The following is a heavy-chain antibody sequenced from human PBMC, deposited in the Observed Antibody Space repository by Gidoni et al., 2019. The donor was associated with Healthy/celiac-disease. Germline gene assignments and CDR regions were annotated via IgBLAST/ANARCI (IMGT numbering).Heavy chain of an antibody. V-gene: IGHV1-58*01. Sequence: QMQLVQSGPEVKKPGTSVKVSCKASGFTFTSPAVQWVRQARGQRLEWIGWIVVGSGNTNYAQKFQERVTITRDMSTSTAYMELSSLRSEDTAVYYCAAGGLDIVLMVYAIPDGFYAFDIWGQGTMVTVSS. CDR3: AAGGLDIVLMVYAIPDGFYAFDI. D-gene: IGHD2-8*01. J-gene: IGHJ3*02. CDR2: IVVGSGNT. CDR1: GFTFTSPA.